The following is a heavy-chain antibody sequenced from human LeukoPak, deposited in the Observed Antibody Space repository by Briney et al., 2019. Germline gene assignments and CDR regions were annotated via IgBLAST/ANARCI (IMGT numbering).Heavy chain of an antibody. D-gene: IGHD6-13*01. CDR3: ARGLPVDSSSWAALEN. CDR2: INHSGST. J-gene: IGHJ4*02. CDR1: GGSFSDYS. Sequence: SETLSLTCAVYGGSFSDYSCSWIRQPPGKGLEWIGEINHSGSTNYNPSLKSRVTISVDTSKNQFSLKLSSVTAADTAVYYCARGLPVDSSSWAALENWGQGTLVTVSS. V-gene: IGHV4-34*01.